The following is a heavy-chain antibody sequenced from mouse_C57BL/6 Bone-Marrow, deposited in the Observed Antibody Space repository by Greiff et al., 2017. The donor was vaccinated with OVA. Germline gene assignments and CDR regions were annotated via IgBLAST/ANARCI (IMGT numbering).Heavy chain of an antibody. D-gene: IGHD2-1*01. CDR3: ARDDYGNSEGFAY. CDR2: IDPSDSYT. V-gene: IGHV1-69*01. J-gene: IGHJ3*01. CDR1: GYTFTSYW. Sequence: VQLQQPGAELVMPGASVKLSCKASGYTFTSYWMHWVKQRPGQGLEWIGEIDPSDSYTNYNQKFKGKSTLTVDKSSSTAYMQLSSLTSEDSAVYYCARDDYGNSEGFAYWGRGTLVTVSA.